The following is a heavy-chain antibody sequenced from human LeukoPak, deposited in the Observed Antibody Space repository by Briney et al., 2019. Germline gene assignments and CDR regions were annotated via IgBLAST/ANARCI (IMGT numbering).Heavy chain of an antibody. V-gene: IGHV1-2*02. CDR3: ARSNTSGYYPPTLRY. J-gene: IGHJ4*02. CDR2: INPNSGDT. D-gene: IGHD3-22*01. Sequence: VASVKVSCKAFGYTFTNYYMHWVRQAPGQGLEWMGWINPNSGDTDSAQEFQGRVTMTSDTSITSAYMELTRLTSDDTAVYYCARSNTSGYYPPTLRYWGQGTLVTVSS. CDR1: GYTFTNYY.